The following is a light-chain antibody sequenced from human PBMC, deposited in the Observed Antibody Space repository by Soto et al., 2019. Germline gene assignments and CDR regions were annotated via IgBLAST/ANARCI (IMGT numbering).Light chain of an antibody. CDR2: ATS. CDR1: QDIRTE. CDR3: LQDYNYPRT. J-gene: IGKJ1*01. Sequence: AIQMTQSPSSLSASVGDRVTITCRASQDIRTELGWYQQKPGKAPNLLIYATSSLQSGVPSRFSGSVSGTDFTLTISSLQPEDFATYYCLQDYNYPRTFGQGTKVEIK. V-gene: IGKV1-6*01.